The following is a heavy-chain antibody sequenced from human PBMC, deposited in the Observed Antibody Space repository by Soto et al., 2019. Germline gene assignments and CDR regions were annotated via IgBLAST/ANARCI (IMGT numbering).Heavy chain of an antibody. D-gene: IGHD6-19*01. V-gene: IGHV3-30*18. Sequence: GGSLRLSCAASGFTFSSYGMHWVRQAPGKGLEWVAVISYDGSNKYYADSVKGQFTISGDNSKNTLYLQMNSLRAEDTAVYYCAKEISIAVAGIDYWGQGTLVTVSS. CDR1: GFTFSSYG. CDR2: ISYDGSNK. CDR3: AKEISIAVAGIDY. J-gene: IGHJ4*02.